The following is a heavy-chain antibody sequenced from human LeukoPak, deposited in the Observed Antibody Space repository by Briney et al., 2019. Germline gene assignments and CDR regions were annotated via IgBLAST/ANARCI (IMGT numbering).Heavy chain of an antibody. J-gene: IGHJ6*02. D-gene: IGHD2-15*01. CDR2: IWYDGSNK. CDR1: GFTFSSYG. V-gene: IGHV3-33*01. CDR3: ARDRDCSGGSCYHTYGMDV. Sequence: PGGSVRLSCAASGFTFSSYGMHWVRQAPGKGLEWVAVIWYDGSNKYYADSVKGRFTISRDNSKNTLYLQMNSLRAEDTAVYYCARDRDCSGGSCYHTYGMDVGGQGTTVTVSS.